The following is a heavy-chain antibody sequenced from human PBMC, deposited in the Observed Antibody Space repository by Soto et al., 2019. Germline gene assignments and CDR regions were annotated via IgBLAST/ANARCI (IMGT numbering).Heavy chain of an antibody. D-gene: IGHD3-3*01. Sequence: TLSLTCAVYGASLSDNYCNWLRQPPGKGLEWIGEINHSGNTNYNPSLRSRVTISIDTSKNQLSLNPRSVSAADTAVYYCARSSGGNFGIIIEGSNWFDPWGQGTLVTVSS. J-gene: IGHJ5*02. CDR1: GASLSDNY. V-gene: IGHV4-34*01. CDR2: INHSGNT. CDR3: ARSSGGNFGIIIEGSNWFDP.